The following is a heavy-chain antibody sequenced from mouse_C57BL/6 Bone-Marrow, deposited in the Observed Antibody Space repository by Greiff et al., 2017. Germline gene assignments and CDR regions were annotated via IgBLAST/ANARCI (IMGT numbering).Heavy chain of an antibody. CDR2: INPNNGGT. Sequence: EVQLQQSGPELVKPGASVKIPCKASGYTFTAYNMDWVKQSHGKSLEWIGDINPNNGGTIYNQKFKGKATLAVDKSSSTAYMELRSLTSEDTAVYYCARASYYYGSRGYYFDYWGQGTTLTVSS. V-gene: IGHV1-18*01. J-gene: IGHJ2*01. CDR1: GYTFTAYN. D-gene: IGHD1-1*01. CDR3: ARASYYYGSRGYYFDY.